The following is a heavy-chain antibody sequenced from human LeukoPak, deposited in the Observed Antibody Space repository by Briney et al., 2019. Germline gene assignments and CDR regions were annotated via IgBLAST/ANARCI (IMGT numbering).Heavy chain of an antibody. V-gene: IGHV3-48*01. CDR1: GFTFSDYS. CDR3: PRGPPLFDP. CDR2: IDTTGVTR. Sequence: GGSLRLSCAVSGFTFSDYSMNWVRQTPEKGLEWLSYIDTTGVTRYYADSVKGRFTISRDTAKNSLYLQMNSLRAEDTAVYYCPRGPPLFDPWGQGTLVTVSS. J-gene: IGHJ5*02.